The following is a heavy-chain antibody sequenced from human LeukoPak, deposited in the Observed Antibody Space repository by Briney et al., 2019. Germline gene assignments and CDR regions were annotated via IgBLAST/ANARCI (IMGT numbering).Heavy chain of an antibody. CDR2: FDPEDGET. Sequence: ASVKVSCKASGYTFTSYYMHWVRQAPGKGLAWMGGFDPEDGETIYAQKFQGRVTMTEDTSTDTAYMELSSLRSEDTSVYYCATGGTTGDPYYYYYMDVWGKGTTVTVSS. V-gene: IGHV1-24*01. CDR1: GYTFTSYY. D-gene: IGHD4-17*01. CDR3: ATGGTTGDPYYYYYMDV. J-gene: IGHJ6*03.